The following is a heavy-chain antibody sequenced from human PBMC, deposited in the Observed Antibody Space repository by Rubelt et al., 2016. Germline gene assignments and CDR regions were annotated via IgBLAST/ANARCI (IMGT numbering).Heavy chain of an antibody. CDR2: ISAYDGNT. J-gene: IGHJ3*02. Sequence: QVQLVQSGAEVKKPGASVKVSCKASGYTFTSYGISWVRQAPGQGLEWMGWISAYDGNTNYAQKLQGRVPMTTATSTSTAYMELRSLRSDDTAVYFCARDQLALYAFDIWGQGTMVTVSS. V-gene: IGHV1-18*01. D-gene: IGHD1-1*01. CDR3: ARDQLALYAFDI. CDR1: GYTFTSYG.